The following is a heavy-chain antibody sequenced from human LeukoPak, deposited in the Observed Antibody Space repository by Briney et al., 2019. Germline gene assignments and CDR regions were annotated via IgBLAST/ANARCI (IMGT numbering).Heavy chain of an antibody. V-gene: IGHV3-48*03. Sequence: GGSLRLSRAASGFTFSNYEMNWVRQAPGKGLEWVSYISNSGTTIYYTDSVKGRFTISRDNAQNSLYLQMNSLRAEDTAVYYCARAVAGTPIDYWGQGTLVTVSS. CDR2: ISNSGTTI. D-gene: IGHD6-19*01. J-gene: IGHJ4*02. CDR3: ARAVAGTPIDY. CDR1: GFTFSNYE.